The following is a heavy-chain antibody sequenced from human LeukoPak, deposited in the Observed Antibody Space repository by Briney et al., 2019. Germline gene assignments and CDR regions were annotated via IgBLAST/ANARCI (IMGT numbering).Heavy chain of an antibody. Sequence: GESLKISCKGSAYSFTSYWIAWVRQMPGKGLEWMGIIYPGDSDTRYSPSFQGQVTISADKSISTAYLQWSSLTASDTAMYYCAMGVRYYRDSSSKGDALDIWGQGTVVTVSS. J-gene: IGHJ3*02. V-gene: IGHV5-51*01. CDR2: IYPGDSDT. D-gene: IGHD3-22*01. CDR3: AMGVRYYRDSSSKGDALDI. CDR1: AYSFTSYW.